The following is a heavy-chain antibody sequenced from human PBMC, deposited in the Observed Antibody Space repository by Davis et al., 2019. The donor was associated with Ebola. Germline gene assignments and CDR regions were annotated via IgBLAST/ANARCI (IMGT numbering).Heavy chain of an antibody. CDR1: GFTFSSHG. CDR3: ARDRGLKWYYLAY. V-gene: IGHV3-30-3*01. CDR2: ISYDGDNK. Sequence: GESLKISCAASGFTFSSHGMHWVCQAPGKGLERVTGISYDGDNKYYADSVKGRFSIYRENSKNMLYLQMNSLRAEDTAVYYCARDRGLKWYYLAYWGLGTHVTVSS. D-gene: IGHD3-16*01. J-gene: IGHJ4*02.